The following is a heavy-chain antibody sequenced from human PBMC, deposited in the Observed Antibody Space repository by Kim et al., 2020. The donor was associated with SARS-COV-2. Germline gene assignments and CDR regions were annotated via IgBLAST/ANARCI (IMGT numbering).Heavy chain of an antibody. D-gene: IGHD1-26*01. J-gene: IGHJ3*02. CDR2: IYYSGST. V-gene: IGHV4-59*01. CDR3: ARDSYSANDAFDI. CDR1: GGSISSYY. Sequence: SETLSLTCTVSGGSISSYYWSWIRQPPGKGLEWIGYIYYSGSTNYNPSLKSRVTISVDTSKNQFSLKLSSVTAADTAVYYCARDSYSANDAFDIWGQGTMVTVSS.